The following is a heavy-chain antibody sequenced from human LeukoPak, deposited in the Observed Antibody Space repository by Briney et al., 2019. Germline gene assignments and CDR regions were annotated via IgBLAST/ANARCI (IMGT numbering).Heavy chain of an antibody. CDR1: GYTFTGYY. D-gene: IGHD3-10*01. J-gene: IGHJ4*02. CDR3: AGGSPLVWFGELFGY. CDR2: INPNSGGT. V-gene: IGHV1-2*02. Sequence: ASVKVSCKASGYTFTGYYMHWVRQAPGQGLEWMGWINPNSGGTNYAQKFQGRVTMTRDTSISTAYMELSRLRSDDTAVYYCAGGSPLVWFGELFGYWGQGTLVTVSS.